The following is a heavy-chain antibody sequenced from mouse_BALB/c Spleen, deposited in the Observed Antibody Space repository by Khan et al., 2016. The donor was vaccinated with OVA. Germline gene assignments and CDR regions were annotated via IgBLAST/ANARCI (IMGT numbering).Heavy chain of an antibody. J-gene: IGHJ1*01. Sequence: EVQLVESGGGLVQPGGSLKLSCAASGFTFSSYAMSWVRQTPEKRLEWVATISSGGNYTYYPDSVKGRFTISRDNAKSTLYLQMRSLRSEDTAMFYCARPPITTVVATSYWFFDVWGAGTTVTGSS. CDR2: ISSGGNYT. V-gene: IGHV5-9-3*01. CDR3: ARPPITTVVATSYWFFDV. D-gene: IGHD1-1*01. CDR1: GFTFSSYA.